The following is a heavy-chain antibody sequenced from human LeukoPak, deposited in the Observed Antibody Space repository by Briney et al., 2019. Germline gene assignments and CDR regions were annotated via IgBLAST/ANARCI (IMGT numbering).Heavy chain of an antibody. J-gene: IGHJ5*02. Sequence: PSETLSLTCTVSGCSFSSYYLSWIRQPPGKGLEWIGSIYYGGRTNYNASLKSRFAISGDTSKNQLSLKLRSVTAADTALYYFARTISLDWIDRCGQGTLVTASS. CDR2: IYYGGRT. V-gene: IGHV4-59*08. CDR1: GCSFSSYY. D-gene: IGHD2-21*01. CDR3: ARTISLDWIDR.